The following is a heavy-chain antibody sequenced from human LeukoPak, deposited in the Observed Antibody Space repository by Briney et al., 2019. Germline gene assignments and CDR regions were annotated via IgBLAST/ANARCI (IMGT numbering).Heavy chain of an antibody. V-gene: IGHV1-2*02. CDR1: GYTFTGYY. CDR2: INPNSGGT. CDR3: ARAEREVVVAAKYYFDY. Sequence: ASVKVSCKASGYTFTGYYMHWVRQAPGQGLEWMGWINPNSGGTNYAQKFQGRVTMTRDTSISTAYMELSRLRSDDTAVYHCARAEREVVVAAKYYFDYWGQGTLVTVSS. J-gene: IGHJ4*02. D-gene: IGHD2-15*01.